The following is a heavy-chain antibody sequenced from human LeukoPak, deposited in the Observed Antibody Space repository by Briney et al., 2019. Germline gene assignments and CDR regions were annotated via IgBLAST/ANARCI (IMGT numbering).Heavy chain of an antibody. D-gene: IGHD1-26*01. CDR2: INHSGST. J-gene: IGHJ6*03. CDR3: ARCDDSGSYFHYYYMDV. CDR1: GGSLSGYY. V-gene: IGHV4-34*01. Sequence: SETLSLTCAVYGGSLSGYYWGWIRQPPGKGLEWIGEINHSGSTNYNPSLKSRVTISVDTSKNQFSLKLSSVTAADTAVYYCARCDDSGSYFHYYYMDVWGKGTTVTVSS.